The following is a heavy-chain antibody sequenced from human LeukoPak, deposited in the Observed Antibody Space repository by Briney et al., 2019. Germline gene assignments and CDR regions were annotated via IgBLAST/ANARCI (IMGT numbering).Heavy chain of an antibody. J-gene: IGHJ4*02. V-gene: IGHV4-38-2*02. CDR1: GYSISSCYY. CDR2: IYHSGST. Sequence: SETLSLTCTVSGYSISSCYYWGLLRQPPGEGLGGVGSIYHSGSTYYKPSLKSRVTISVDTSKNQLSLKLSAVTAADTAVYYCTRAGDYYDSSGYYYPFDYWGQGTLVTVSS. CDR3: TRAGDYYDSSGYYYPFDY. D-gene: IGHD3-22*01.